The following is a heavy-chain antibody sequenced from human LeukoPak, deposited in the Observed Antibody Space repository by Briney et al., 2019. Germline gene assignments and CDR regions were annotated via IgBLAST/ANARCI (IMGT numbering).Heavy chain of an antibody. CDR2: IIPIFGTA. CDR1: GGTFSSYA. V-gene: IGHV1-69*05. J-gene: IGHJ6*03. Sequence: ASVKVSCKASGGTFSSYAISWVRQAPGQGLEWMGRIIPIFGTANYAQKFQGRVTITTDESTSTAYMELSSLRSEDTAVYYCVRGRGTMVRGVSRDYYYYMDVWGKGTTVTVSS. D-gene: IGHD3-10*01. CDR3: VRGRGTMVRGVSRDYYYYMDV.